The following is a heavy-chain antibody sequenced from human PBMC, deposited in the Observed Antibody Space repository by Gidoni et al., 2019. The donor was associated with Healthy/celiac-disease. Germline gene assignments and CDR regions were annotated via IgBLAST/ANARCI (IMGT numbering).Heavy chain of an antibody. Sequence: QVQLVQSGAEVKKPGASVKVFCKASGYTVTGYYMHWVRQAPGQGLEWMGWINPNSGGTNYAQKFQGRVTMTRDTSISTAYMELSRLRSDDTAVYYCARVGIVVVTAIHPPSFDYWGQGTLVTVSS. J-gene: IGHJ4*02. D-gene: IGHD2-21*02. V-gene: IGHV1-2*02. CDR3: ARVGIVVVTAIHPPSFDY. CDR2: INPNSGGT. CDR1: GYTVTGYY.